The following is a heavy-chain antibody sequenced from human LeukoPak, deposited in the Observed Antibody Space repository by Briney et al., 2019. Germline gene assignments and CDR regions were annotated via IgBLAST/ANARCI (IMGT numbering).Heavy chain of an antibody. CDR2: INWNGGST. D-gene: IGHD3-16*01. J-gene: IGHJ4*02. V-gene: IGHV3-20*04. Sequence: GGSLRLSCAASGFTFDDYGMSWVRQAPGKGLEWVSGINWNGGSTGYADSVKGRFTISRDNAKNSLYLQMNRLRAEDTALYYCARDASDYDYVWGSSDYWGQGTLVTVSS. CDR1: GFTFDDYG. CDR3: ARDASDYDYVWGSSDY.